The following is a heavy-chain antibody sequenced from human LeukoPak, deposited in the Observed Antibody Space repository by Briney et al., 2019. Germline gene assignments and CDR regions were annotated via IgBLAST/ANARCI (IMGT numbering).Heavy chain of an antibody. CDR3: VKEYHSRGFGAYFDY. CDR2: ISSDGSIK. Sequence: GGSLTLSCTASTFTFSHYGMQWVRQPPGKGLEWVAAISSDGSIKVYADSVKGRFTLSRDNSINTVDLQMNSLRAEDTAVYYCVKEYHSRGFGAYFDYWGQGTLVTVSS. J-gene: IGHJ4*02. CDR1: TFTFSHYG. D-gene: IGHD3-3*01. V-gene: IGHV3-30*18.